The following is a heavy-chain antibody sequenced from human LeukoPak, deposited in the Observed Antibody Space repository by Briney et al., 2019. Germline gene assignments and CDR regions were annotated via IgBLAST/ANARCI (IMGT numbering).Heavy chain of an antibody. CDR3: ARGGSSIWQQLVRYYYYYMDV. Sequence: ASVKVSCKASGYTFTSYVINWVRQATGQGLEWMGWMNPNSVNTGYAQKFQGRVTMTRNTSISTAYMELSSLRSEDTAVYYCARGGSSIWQQLVRYYYYYMDVWGKGTTVTVSS. CDR1: GYTFTSYV. CDR2: MNPNSVNT. V-gene: IGHV1-8*01. D-gene: IGHD6-13*01. J-gene: IGHJ6*03.